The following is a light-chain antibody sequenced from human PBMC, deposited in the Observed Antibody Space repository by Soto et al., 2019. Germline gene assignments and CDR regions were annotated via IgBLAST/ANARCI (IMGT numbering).Light chain of an antibody. Sequence: QSALTQPASVSGSPGQSITISCTGTSSDVGDYNYVSWYQQHPGKAPKVMIYEVSHRPSGVSNRFSGSKSGNTASLTISGLQAEDDADYYCCSYRSSSLYVFGTGTKLTVL. J-gene: IGLJ1*01. CDR2: EVS. V-gene: IGLV2-14*01. CDR3: CSYRSSSLYV. CDR1: SSDVGDYNY.